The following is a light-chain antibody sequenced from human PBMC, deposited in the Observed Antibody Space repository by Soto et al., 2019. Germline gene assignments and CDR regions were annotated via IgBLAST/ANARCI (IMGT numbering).Light chain of an antibody. CDR3: QQYGSSGT. J-gene: IGKJ1*01. CDR2: GAS. Sequence: IVLTQSPGTLSLSPGERATLSCRASQSVSNNYLAWYQQKPGQAPRLLIYGASNRATGIPDRFSGSGSGTDFTLTISRLEPEDFAVYYSQQYGSSGTFGQGTKVEIK. CDR1: QSVSNNY. V-gene: IGKV3-20*01.